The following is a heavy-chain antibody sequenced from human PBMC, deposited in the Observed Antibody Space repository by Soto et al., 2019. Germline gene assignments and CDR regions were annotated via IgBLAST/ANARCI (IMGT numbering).Heavy chain of an antibody. Sequence: ASVKVSCKASGYTFTSYGISWVRQAPGQGLEWMGWISAYNGNTNYAQKLQGRVTISRDNSKNTLYLEMNSLRAEDTAVYYCARDGIGGTTFRGYLDYWGQGNLVTVSS. J-gene: IGHJ4*02. D-gene: IGHD2-15*01. CDR3: ARDGIGGTTFRGYLDY. V-gene: IGHV1-18*01. CDR1: GYTFTSYG. CDR2: ISAYNGNT.